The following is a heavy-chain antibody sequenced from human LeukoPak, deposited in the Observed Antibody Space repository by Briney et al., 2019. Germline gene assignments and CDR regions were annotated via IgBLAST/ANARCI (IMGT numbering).Heavy chain of an antibody. Sequence: GRSLRLSCAASGFTFSSYGMHWVRQAPGKGLEWVSAISGSGGSTYYADSVKGRFTISRDNSKNTLYLQMNSLRAEDTAVYYCAKADKYYDFWSGYRGDVWGQGTTVTVSS. D-gene: IGHD3-3*01. V-gene: IGHV3-23*01. CDR2: ISGSGGST. CDR1: GFTFSSYG. CDR3: AKADKYYDFWSGYRGDV. J-gene: IGHJ6*02.